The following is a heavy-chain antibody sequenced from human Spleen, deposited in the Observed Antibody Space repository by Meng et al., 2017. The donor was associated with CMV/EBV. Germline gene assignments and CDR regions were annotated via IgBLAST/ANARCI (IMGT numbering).Heavy chain of an antibody. V-gene: IGHV1-2*02. D-gene: IGHD3-16*01. CDR1: GYTFTGYY. Sequence: ASVKVSCKASGYTFTGYYMHWVRQAPGQGLEWMGWINPNSGGTNYAKKFQGRVTMTRDTSISTAYMELSRLRSDDTAVYYCARDPYYHYLDVWGQGTTVTVSS. CDR3: ARDPYYHYLDV. J-gene: IGHJ6*02. CDR2: INPNSGGT.